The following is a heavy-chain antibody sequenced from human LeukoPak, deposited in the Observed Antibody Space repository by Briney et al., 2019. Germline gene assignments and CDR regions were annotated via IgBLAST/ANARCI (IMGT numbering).Heavy chain of an antibody. CDR2: IYYSGST. V-gene: IGHV4-39*07. J-gene: IGHJ4*02. CDR1: GGSISSSSYY. D-gene: IGHD2-15*01. Sequence: SETLSLTCTVSGGSISSSSYYWGWIRQPPGKGLEWIGSIYYSGSTYYNPSLKSRVTISVDTSKNQFSLKLSSVTAADTAVYYCARSCSGGSCYVYWGQGTRVTVSS. CDR3: ARSCSGGSCYVY.